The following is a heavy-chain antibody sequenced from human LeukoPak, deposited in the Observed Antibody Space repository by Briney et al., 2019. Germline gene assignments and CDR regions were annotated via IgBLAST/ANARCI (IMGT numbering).Heavy chain of an antibody. D-gene: IGHD3-9*01. Sequence: ASVKVSCKASGYTFTGYYMHWVRQAPGQGLEWMGRINPNSGGTNYAQKFQGRVTMTRDTSISTAYMELSRLRSDDTAVYYCATAHYDILTGPSFFQHWGQGTLVTVSS. V-gene: IGHV1-2*06. CDR3: ATAHYDILTGPSFFQH. CDR1: GYTFTGYY. CDR2: INPNSGGT. J-gene: IGHJ1*01.